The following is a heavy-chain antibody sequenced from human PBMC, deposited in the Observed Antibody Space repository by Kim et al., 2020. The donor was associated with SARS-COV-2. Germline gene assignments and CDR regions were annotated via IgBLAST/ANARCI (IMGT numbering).Heavy chain of an antibody. V-gene: IGHV4-4*07. J-gene: IGHJ4*02. Sequence: SETLSLTCTVSGGSISSYFWSWIRQPAGKGLEWIGRISSTGNTNYNPSLKSRVTMSVDTSTNQFSLKLSSVTAADTAVYYCARDWAHGSGSYYSAPDYWGQGNLVTVSS. CDR2: ISSTGNT. CDR3: ARDWAHGSGSYYSAPDY. CDR1: GGSISSYF. D-gene: IGHD3-10*01.